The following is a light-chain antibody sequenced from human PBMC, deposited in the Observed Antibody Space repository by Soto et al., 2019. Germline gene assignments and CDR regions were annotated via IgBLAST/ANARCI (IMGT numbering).Light chain of an antibody. V-gene: IGLV1-40*01. Sequence: QSVLTQPTSVSGAPGQRVTISCTGNSSNLGAGYDVHWYQQLPGAAPKLVIFGNRNRPSGVPERFSGSKSGTSASLAITGLQTEDEADYYCQAYDYSLTASVFSGGTKLTVL. J-gene: IGLJ3*02. CDR2: GNR. CDR1: SSNLGAGYD. CDR3: QAYDYSLTASV.